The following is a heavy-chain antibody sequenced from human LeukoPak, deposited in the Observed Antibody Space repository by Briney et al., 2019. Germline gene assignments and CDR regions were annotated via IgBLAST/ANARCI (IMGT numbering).Heavy chain of an antibody. CDR3: ARDDLQSGGTCYFDY. CDR2: ISSSSSYI. J-gene: IGHJ4*02. CDR1: GFTFSSYS. D-gene: IGHD2-15*01. V-gene: IGHV3-21*01. Sequence: PGGSLRLSCAASGFTFSSYSMNWVRQAPGKGLEWVSSISSSSSYIYYAGSVKGRFTISRDNAKNSLYLQMNSLRAEDTAVYYCARDDLQSGGTCYFDYWGQGTLVTVSS.